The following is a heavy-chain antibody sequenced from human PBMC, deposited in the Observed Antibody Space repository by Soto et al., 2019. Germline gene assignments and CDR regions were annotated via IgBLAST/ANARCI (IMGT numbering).Heavy chain of an antibody. CDR1: GGSISSYY. Sequence: SXTLSLTCTVSGGSISSYYCSWIKQPPGKGLEWIGYIYYSGSTNYNPSLKSRVTISVDTSKNQFSLELSSVTPADTAVYYCARGVERGVPAASDYWGQGTLVTVSS. CDR3: ARGVERGVPAASDY. V-gene: IGHV4-59*01. CDR2: IYYSGST. D-gene: IGHD2-2*01. J-gene: IGHJ4*02.